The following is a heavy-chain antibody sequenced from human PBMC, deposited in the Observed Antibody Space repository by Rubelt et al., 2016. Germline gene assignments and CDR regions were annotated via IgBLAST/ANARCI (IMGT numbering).Heavy chain of an antibody. D-gene: IGHD4-17*01. CDR3: ARLRSYYMDV. CDR2: IYYSGST. V-gene: IGHV4-59*05. CDR1: GGSISSYY. Sequence: QVQLQESGPGLVKPSETLSLTCTVSGGSISSYYWSWIRQPPGKGLEWIGSIYYSGSTYYNPSLKSRVTISVDTSKNQFSLKLSSVTAADTAVYYCARLRSYYMDVWGKGTTVTVSS. J-gene: IGHJ6*03.